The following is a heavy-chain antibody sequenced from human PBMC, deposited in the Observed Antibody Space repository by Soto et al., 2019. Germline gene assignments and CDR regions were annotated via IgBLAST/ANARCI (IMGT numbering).Heavy chain of an antibody. Sequence: SETLSLTCTVSGGSTSSYYWSWIRQPPGKGLEWIGYIYYSGSTNYNPSLKSRVTISVDTSKNQFSLKLSSVTAADTAVYYCARGPPRFDYWGQGTLVTVSS. J-gene: IGHJ4*02. CDR2: IYYSGST. CDR1: GGSTSSYY. V-gene: IGHV4-59*01. CDR3: ARGPPRFDY.